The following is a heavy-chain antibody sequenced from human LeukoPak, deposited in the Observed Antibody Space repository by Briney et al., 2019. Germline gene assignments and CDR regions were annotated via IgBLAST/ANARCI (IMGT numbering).Heavy chain of an antibody. Sequence: SETLSLTCTVPGGSISSYYWSWIRQPAGKGLEWIGRIYTSGSTNYNPSLKSRVTISVDTSKNQFSLKLSSVTAADTAVYYCAGAKWERTTVDYWGQGTLVTVSS. J-gene: IGHJ4*02. V-gene: IGHV4-4*07. D-gene: IGHD1-26*01. CDR2: IYTSGST. CDR3: AGAKWERTTVDY. CDR1: GGSISSYY.